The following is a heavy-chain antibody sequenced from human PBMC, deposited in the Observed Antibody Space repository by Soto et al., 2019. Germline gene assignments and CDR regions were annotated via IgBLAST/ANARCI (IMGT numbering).Heavy chain of an antibody. CDR3: ARHSASSSYYPNWFDP. J-gene: IGHJ5*02. Sequence: PSETLSLTCTVSGGSISSSSYYWGWIRQPPGKGLEWIGSIYYSGSTYYNPSLKSRVTISVDTSKNQFSLKLSSVTAADTAVYYCARHSASSSYYPNWFDPWGQGTLVTV. CDR1: GGSISSSSYY. V-gene: IGHV4-39*01. CDR2: IYYSGST. D-gene: IGHD3-10*01.